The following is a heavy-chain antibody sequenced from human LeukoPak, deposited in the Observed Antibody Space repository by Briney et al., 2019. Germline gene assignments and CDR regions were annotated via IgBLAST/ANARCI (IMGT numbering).Heavy chain of an antibody. CDR3: ARGHGSGLDP. D-gene: IGHD3-10*01. Sequence: ASVKVSCKASGYTFTSYDINWVRQATGQGREWMAWMNPNNGKTGSAQRFQGRLTLTRDTSIGIAYMELSSLRSDDTAVYYCARGHGSGLDPWGQGTLVTVSS. V-gene: IGHV1-8*01. J-gene: IGHJ5*02. CDR2: MNPNNGKT. CDR1: GYTFTSYD.